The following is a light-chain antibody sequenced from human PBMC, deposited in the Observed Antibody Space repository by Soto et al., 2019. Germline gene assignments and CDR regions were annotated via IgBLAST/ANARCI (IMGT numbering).Light chain of an antibody. Sequence: QSVLTQPPSVSGAPGQRVTISCTGSTSNIGARYDVHWYQHLPGTAPKLLIYANNNRPSGVPDRFSGSKSGTSASLAITGLQAEDEADYYCQSYDRSLSGSVFGGVTKLTVL. V-gene: IGLV1-40*01. CDR2: ANN. CDR3: QSYDRSLSGSV. CDR1: TSNIGARYD. J-gene: IGLJ2*01.